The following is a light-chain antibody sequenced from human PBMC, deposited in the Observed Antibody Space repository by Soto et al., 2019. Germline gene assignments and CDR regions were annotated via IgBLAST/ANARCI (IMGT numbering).Light chain of an antibody. J-gene: IGKJ5*01. V-gene: IGKV1-9*01. CDR2: AAS. CDR3: QQLNSYPAIT. Sequence: EIQLTQSPSFLSASVGDRVTITCRASQGISSYLAWYQQKPGKAPKLLIYAASTLQSGVPSRFSGSGSGTEFTLTISSLQPEDFATYYCQQLNSYPAITFGQGTRLEIK. CDR1: QGISSY.